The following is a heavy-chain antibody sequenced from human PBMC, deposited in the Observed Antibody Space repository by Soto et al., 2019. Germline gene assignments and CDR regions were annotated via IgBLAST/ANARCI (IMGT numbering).Heavy chain of an antibody. D-gene: IGHD2-15*01. CDR3: ARDTYCSGGICDSFNREYYYYMDV. Sequence: EVQLVESGGDLVQPGGSLRLSCAASGFTFSTYSMNWVRLAPGKGLEWISWISYISSDSTTIYYADSVRGRFTISRDDATDSMYLPMNSLRFEDTAVYYCARDTYCSGGICDSFNREYYYYMDVWGKGTTVTVSS. J-gene: IGHJ6*03. V-gene: IGHV3-48*01. CDR2: ISSDSTTI. CDR1: GFTFSTYS.